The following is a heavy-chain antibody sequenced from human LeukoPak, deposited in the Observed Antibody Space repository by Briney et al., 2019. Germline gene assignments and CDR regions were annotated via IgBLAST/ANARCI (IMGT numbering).Heavy chain of an antibody. D-gene: IGHD1-1*01. CDR2: IRSKANSYAT. Sequence: PGGSLRLSCAASGFTFNSYWMSWVRQAPGKGLEWVGRIRSKANSYATAYAASVKGRFTISRDDSKNTAYLQMNSLKTEDTAVYYCRSWNDVDYWGQGTLVTVSS. V-gene: IGHV3-73*01. CDR1: GFTFNSYW. J-gene: IGHJ4*02. CDR3: RSWNDVDY.